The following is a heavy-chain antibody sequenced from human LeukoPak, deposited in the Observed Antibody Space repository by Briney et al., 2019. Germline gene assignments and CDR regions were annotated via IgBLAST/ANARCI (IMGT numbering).Heavy chain of an antibody. CDR3: TKGDGGWYPIDS. D-gene: IGHD6-19*01. J-gene: IGHJ4*02. V-gene: IGHV3-23*01. CDR1: GFTFKEYG. Sequence: GGSLRLSCAASGFTFKEYGMSWVRQAPGKGLEWVSTINDNGANTHYADSVKGRFTISGDSSKNTLFLQMNSLRADDTARYYCTKGDGGWYPIDSWGQGTLIIVSS. CDR2: INDNGANT.